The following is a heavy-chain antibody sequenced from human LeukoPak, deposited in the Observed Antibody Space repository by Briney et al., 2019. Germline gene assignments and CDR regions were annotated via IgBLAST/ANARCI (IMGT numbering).Heavy chain of an antibody. CDR3: ATDPGPAARTVITRDY. CDR2: FDPEDGET. Sequence: ASVKVSCKVSGYTLTELSMHWVRQAPGNGLEWMGGFDPEDGETIYAQKFQGRVIMTEDTSTDTAYMELSSLRSEDTAVYYCATDPGPAARTVITRDYWGQGTLVTVSS. CDR1: GYTLTELS. V-gene: IGHV1-24*01. D-gene: IGHD4-11*01. J-gene: IGHJ4*02.